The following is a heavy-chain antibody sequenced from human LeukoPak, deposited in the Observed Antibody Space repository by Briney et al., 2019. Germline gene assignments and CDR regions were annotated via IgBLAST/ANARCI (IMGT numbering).Heavy chain of an antibody. CDR3: ARESRTWIQLWLLDY. CDR1: GFTFSSYW. D-gene: IGHD5-18*01. CDR2: ISSSGSTI. Sequence: PGGSLRLSCAASGFTFSSYWMSWVRQAPGKGLEWVSYISSSGSTIYYADSVKGRFTISRDNAKNSLYLQMNSLRAEDTAVYYCARESRTWIQLWLLDYWGQGTLVTVSS. J-gene: IGHJ4*02. V-gene: IGHV3-48*04.